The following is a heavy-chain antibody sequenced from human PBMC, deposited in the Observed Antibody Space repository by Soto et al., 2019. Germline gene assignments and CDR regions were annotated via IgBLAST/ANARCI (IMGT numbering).Heavy chain of an antibody. J-gene: IGHJ3*02. CDR1: VGSISSYY. D-gene: IGHD3-22*01. CDR2: IYTSGST. Sequence: SETLSLTCTVSVGSISSYYWSWIRQPAGKGLEWIGRIYTSGSTNYNPSLKSRVTMSVDTSKNQFSLKLSSVTAADTAVYYCARAKWLLLGGSAFDIWGQGTMVTVSS. V-gene: IGHV4-4*07. CDR3: ARAKWLLLGGSAFDI.